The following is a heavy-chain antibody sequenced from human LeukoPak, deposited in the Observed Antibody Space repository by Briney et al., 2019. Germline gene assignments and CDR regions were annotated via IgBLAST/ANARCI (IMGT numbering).Heavy chain of an antibody. J-gene: IGHJ4*02. CDR2: ISLDGGTN. V-gene: IGHV3-30*02. CDR1: GFTFNIYG. D-gene: IGHD2-21*01. CDR3: AKDVNSYCIGDCSDY. Sequence: GGSLRLSCAASGFTFNIYGMHWARQAPGKGLEWVAFISLDGGTNYYADSVKGRFTISRDNSKNTVSLEMNSLRAEDTAVYYCAKDVNSYCIGDCSDYWGQGTLVTVSS.